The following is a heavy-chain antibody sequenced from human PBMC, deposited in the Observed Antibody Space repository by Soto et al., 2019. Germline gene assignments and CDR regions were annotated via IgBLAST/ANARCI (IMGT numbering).Heavy chain of an antibody. J-gene: IGHJ6*03. CDR3: ARRARPDFYYMDV. CDR1: GFTLSGYA. CDR2: ISSNGFGT. V-gene: IGHV3-64*01. Sequence: EVQLAESGGGLAQPGGSLRLSCAASGFTLSGYAMDWVRQAPGKGLEYVSGISSNGFGTYYANSVQGRFTISSDNSKNTVYLQMGSLRPEDMAVYYCARRARPDFYYMDVWGKGTTVTVSS. D-gene: IGHD6-6*01.